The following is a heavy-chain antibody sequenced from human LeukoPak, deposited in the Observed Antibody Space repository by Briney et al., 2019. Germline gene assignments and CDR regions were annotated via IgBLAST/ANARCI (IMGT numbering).Heavy chain of an antibody. CDR2: ISAYNGNT. J-gene: IGHJ5*02. Sequence: GESLKISCKASGYTFTSYGISWVRQAPGQGLEWMGWISAYNGNTNYAQKLQGRVTMTTDTSTSTAYMELRSLGSDDTAVYYCARDRGYSYGYGWFDPWGQGTLVTVSS. V-gene: IGHV1-18*01. D-gene: IGHD5-18*01. CDR1: GYTFTSYG. CDR3: ARDRGYSYGYGWFDP.